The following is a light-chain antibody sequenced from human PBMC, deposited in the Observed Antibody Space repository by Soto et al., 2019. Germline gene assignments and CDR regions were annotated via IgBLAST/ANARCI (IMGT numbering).Light chain of an antibody. J-gene: IGKJ4*01. V-gene: IGKV3-11*01. CDR3: QQRKKWSPLT. CDR2: DAS. Sequence: EIVLTQSPATLSLSPGERAALSCRASETVDSFLAWYQQKPGKAPRLLIYDASTRATGIPARFSGRGSGTDFTLTISSLEPEDFAVYYCQQRKKWSPLTFGGGTKVEIK. CDR1: ETVDSF.